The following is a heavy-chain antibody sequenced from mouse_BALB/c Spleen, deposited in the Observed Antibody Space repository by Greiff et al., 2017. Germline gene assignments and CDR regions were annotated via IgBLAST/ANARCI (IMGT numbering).Heavy chain of an antibody. CDR1: GYTFTNHH. Sequence: EVQLQQSGAELAKPGASVKMSCKASGYTFTNHHINWVKQRPGQGLDWIGYINPYNDYTSYNQKFKGKATLTVDKSSSTAYMELSSLTSEDSAVYYCARYTTVVATRAMDYWGQGTSVTVSS. J-gene: IGHJ4*01. CDR3: ARYTTVVATRAMDY. D-gene: IGHD1-1*01. CDR2: INPYNDYT. V-gene: IGHV1S45*01.